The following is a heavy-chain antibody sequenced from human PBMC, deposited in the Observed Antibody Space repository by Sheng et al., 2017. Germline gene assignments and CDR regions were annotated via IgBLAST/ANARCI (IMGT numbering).Heavy chain of an antibody. CDR1: GGSFSNYY. Sequence: QVQLQESGPGLVKPSETLSLTCTVSGGSFSNYYWSWIRQPPGKGLEWMGYIYYSGSTNYNPSLKSRVTISVDMSKNQFSLKLSSVTAADTAVYYCATSGSYYDFWSDYSDTFNIWGQGTMVTVSS. V-gene: IGHV4-59*01. CDR2: IYYSGST. J-gene: IGHJ3*02. D-gene: IGHD3-3*01. CDR3: ATSGSYYDFWSDYSDTFNI.